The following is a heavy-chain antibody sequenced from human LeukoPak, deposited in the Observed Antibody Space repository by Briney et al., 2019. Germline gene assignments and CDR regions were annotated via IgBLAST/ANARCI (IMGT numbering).Heavy chain of an antibody. CDR3: VKDRGDLPPYFDY. Sequence: GGSLRLSCAASGFTFSDYYMSWIRQAPGKGLEWVSFISGSGTTIYYADSVKGRFTISRDNAKNSLYLQMNSLRPEDTAVYYCVKDRGDLPPYFDYWGQGTLVTVSS. J-gene: IGHJ4*02. CDR1: GFTFSDYY. CDR2: ISGSGTTI. D-gene: IGHD2-21*02. V-gene: IGHV3-11*04.